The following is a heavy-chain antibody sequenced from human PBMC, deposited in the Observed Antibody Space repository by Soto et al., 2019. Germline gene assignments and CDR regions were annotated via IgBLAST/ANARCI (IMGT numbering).Heavy chain of an antibody. CDR1: GFTFSYYY. CDR2: ISSSGSTI. V-gene: IGHV3-11*01. J-gene: IGHJ4*02. D-gene: IGHD3-22*01. CDR3: ASFQYYDSSGYSY. Sequence: PGGSLRLSCAASGFTFSYYYMSWIRQAPGKGLEWVSYISSSGSTIYYADSVKGRFTISRDNAKNSLYLQMNSLRAEDTAVYYCASFQYYDSSGYSYWGQGTLVTVSS.